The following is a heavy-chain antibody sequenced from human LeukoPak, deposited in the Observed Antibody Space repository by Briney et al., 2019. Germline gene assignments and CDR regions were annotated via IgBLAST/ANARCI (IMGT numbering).Heavy chain of an antibody. CDR2: IDYSGSI. D-gene: IGHD3-10*01. CDR1: GGSISSSSYY. J-gene: IGHJ4*02. Sequence: ASETLSLTCTVSGGSISSSSYYWGWIRQPPGKGLEWIGSIDYSGSIYYNPSLKSRVTISVGTSKNQFSLKLSSVTAADTAVYYCARRGGSGSRGDYYFDYWGQGTLVTVSS. CDR3: ARRGGSGSRGDYYFDY. V-gene: IGHV4-39*01.